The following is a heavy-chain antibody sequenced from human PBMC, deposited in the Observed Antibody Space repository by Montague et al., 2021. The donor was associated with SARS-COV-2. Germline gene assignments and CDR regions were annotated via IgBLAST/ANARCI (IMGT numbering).Heavy chain of an antibody. CDR2: VSGSTTNT. CDR3: AKDHPVYDTSGYYHYGASDI. D-gene: IGHD3-22*01. Sequence: SLRLSCAASGFTFSSYAVSWVRQAPGKGLEWVSTVSGSTTNTFYADSVKGRFTISRDNSKNTLYLQMNSLRVEDSAVYYCAKDHPVYDTSGYYHYGASDIWGQGTMVTVSS. CDR1: GFTFSSYA. V-gene: IGHV3-23*01. J-gene: IGHJ3*02.